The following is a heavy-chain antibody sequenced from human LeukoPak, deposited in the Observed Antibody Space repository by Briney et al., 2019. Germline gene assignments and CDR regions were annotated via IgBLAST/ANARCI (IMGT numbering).Heavy chain of an antibody. V-gene: IGHV4-39*07. Sequence: SETLSLTCTVSGGSISSSSYYWGWIRQPPGKGLEWIGSIYYSGSTYYNPSLKSRVTISVDTSKNQFSLKLSSVTAADTAVYYCARGHPDDSSGYYHEFDYWGQGTLVTVSS. J-gene: IGHJ4*02. D-gene: IGHD3-22*01. CDR2: IYYSGST. CDR1: GGSISSSSYY. CDR3: ARGHPDDSSGYYHEFDY.